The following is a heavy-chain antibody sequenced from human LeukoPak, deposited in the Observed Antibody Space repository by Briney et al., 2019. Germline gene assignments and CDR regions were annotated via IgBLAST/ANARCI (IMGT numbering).Heavy chain of an antibody. Sequence: PSETLSLTCTVSGGSISSYYWSWIRQPPGKGLEWIGYIYYSGSTNYNPSLKSRVTISVDTSKNQFSLKLSSVTAADTAVYYCARVDGDYWANYYYNYMDVWGKGTTVTISS. J-gene: IGHJ6*03. V-gene: IGHV4-59*01. CDR1: GGSISSYY. CDR3: ARVDGDYWANYYYNYMDV. D-gene: IGHD4-17*01. CDR2: IYYSGST.